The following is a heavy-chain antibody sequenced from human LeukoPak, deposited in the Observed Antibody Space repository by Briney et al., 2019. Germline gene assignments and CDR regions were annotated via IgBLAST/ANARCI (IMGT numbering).Heavy chain of an antibody. D-gene: IGHD3-16*01. J-gene: IGHJ4*02. CDR3: ARGILTGSYDSVFGIFDY. V-gene: IGHV3-66*01. Sequence: GGSLRLSCAASGFTVSSNYMSWVRQAPGKGLEWVSVIYSGGSTYYADSVKGRFTISRDNAKNSLYLQMNSLRAEDTAVYYCARGILTGSYDSVFGIFDYWGQGTLVTVSS. CDR1: GFTVSSNY. CDR2: IYSGGST.